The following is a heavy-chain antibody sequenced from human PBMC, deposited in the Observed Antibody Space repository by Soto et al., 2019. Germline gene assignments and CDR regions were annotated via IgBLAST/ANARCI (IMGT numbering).Heavy chain of an antibody. V-gene: IGHV3-7*01. CDR1: GFTFSSYW. CDR3: ARVVKSPYYYYYMDV. J-gene: IGHJ6*03. CDR2: IKQDGSEK. Sequence: GGSLRLSCAASGFTFSSYWMSWVRQAPGKGLEWVANIKQDGSEKYYVDSVKGRFTISRDNAKNSLYLQMNSLRAEDTAVYYCARVVKSPYYYYYMDVWGKGTTVTVSS.